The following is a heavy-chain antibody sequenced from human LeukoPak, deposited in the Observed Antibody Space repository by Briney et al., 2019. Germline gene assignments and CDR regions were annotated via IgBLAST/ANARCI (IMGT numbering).Heavy chain of an antibody. CDR2: ISGSGDKT. CDR1: GFAFRTYA. J-gene: IGHJ4*02. CDR3: AKDLNYGFDS. V-gene: IGHV3-23*01. Sequence: GGSLRLSCAASGFAFRTYAMSWVRQAPGKGLEGVSAISGSGDKTFYAESVRGRFTISRDNSKNTLYLQMNSLRAEDTAVYYCAKDLNYGFDSWGQGTLVTV. D-gene: IGHD3-10*01.